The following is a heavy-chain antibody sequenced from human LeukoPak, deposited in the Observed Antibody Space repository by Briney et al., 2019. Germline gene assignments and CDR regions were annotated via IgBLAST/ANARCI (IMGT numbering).Heavy chain of an antibody. Sequence: GSLRLSCAASGFTFSSYAMSWVRQAPGKGLEWVSAISGSGGSTYYADSVKGRFTISRDNSKNTLYLQMNSLRAEDTAVYYCARGHIAARPFDYWGQGTLVTVSS. V-gene: IGHV3-23*01. CDR3: ARGHIAARPFDY. CDR2: ISGSGGST. CDR1: GFTFSSYA. D-gene: IGHD6-6*01. J-gene: IGHJ4*02.